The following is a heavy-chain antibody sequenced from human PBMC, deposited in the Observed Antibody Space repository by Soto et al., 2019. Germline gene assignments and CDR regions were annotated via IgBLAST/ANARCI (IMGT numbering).Heavy chain of an antibody. CDR2: MWYDASNK. Sequence: PGGSLRLSCAASGFTFSSYGMHWVRQAPGKGLEWVAVMWYDASNKYYADSVKGRFAISRDNSKNTLYLQMNSLRAEDTAVYYCARDRTYDSGWHHYYEYWGQGALVTSPQ. CDR1: GFTFSSYG. CDR3: ARDRTYDSGWHHYYEY. J-gene: IGHJ4*02. D-gene: IGHD3-22*01. V-gene: IGHV3-33*01.